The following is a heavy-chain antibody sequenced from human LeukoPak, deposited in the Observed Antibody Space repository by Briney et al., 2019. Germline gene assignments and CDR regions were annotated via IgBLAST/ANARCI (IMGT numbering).Heavy chain of an antibody. CDR1: GDRFTSYW. V-gene: IGHV5-51*01. Sequence: GESLKISCKGYGDRFTSYWDACVRQMPGKGLEWMGIIFPGDSDTRYSPSIQGQVTISVDRSISTAYLQWSSLKASDTAIYYCARRPLHSQNWLAPWGQGTLVTVSS. CDR2: IFPGDSDT. J-gene: IGHJ5*02. CDR3: ARRPLHSQNWLAP.